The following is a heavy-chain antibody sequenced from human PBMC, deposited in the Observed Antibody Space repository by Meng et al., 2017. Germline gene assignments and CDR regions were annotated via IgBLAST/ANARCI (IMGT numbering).Heavy chain of an antibody. CDR2: INHSGST. CDR1: GGSFSGYY. D-gene: IGHD3-22*01. V-gene: IGHV4-34*01. Sequence: QGQLQQWGEGLFKPSETLSLTCAVYGGSFSGYYWSWIRQPPGKGLEWIGEINHSGSTNYNPSLKSRVTISVDTSKNQFSLKLSSVTAADTAVYYCATSYYYDSSGYYWRIRTEYFQHWGQGTLVTVSS. CDR3: ATSYYYDSSGYYWRIRTEYFQH. J-gene: IGHJ1*01.